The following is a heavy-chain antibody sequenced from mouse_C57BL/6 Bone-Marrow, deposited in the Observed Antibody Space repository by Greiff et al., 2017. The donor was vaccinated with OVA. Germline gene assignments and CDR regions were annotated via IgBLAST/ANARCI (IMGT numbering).Heavy chain of an antibody. D-gene: IGHD2-1*01. CDR2: IYPGDGDT. J-gene: IGHJ3*01. CDR3: ARSLLYGNYPSWFAY. V-gene: IGHV1-80*01. Sequence: QVHVKQSGAELVKPGASVKISCKASGYAFSSYWMNWVKQKPGKGLEWIGQIYPGDGDTNYNGKFKGKATLTADKSSSTAYMQLSSLTSEDSAVYFCARSLLYGNYPSWFAYWGQGTLVTVSA. CDR1: GYAFSSYW.